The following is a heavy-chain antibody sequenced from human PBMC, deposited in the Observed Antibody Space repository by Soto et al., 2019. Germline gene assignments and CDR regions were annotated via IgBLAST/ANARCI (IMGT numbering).Heavy chain of an antibody. CDR3: AKDHDYIWGSYRLIDYMDV. Sequence: GGSLRLSCAASGFTFSSYAMSWVRQAPGKGLEWVSAISGSGGSTYYADSVKGRFTISRDNSKNTLYLQMNSLRAEDTAVYYCAKDHDYIWGSYRLIDYMDVWGKGTTVTVSS. CDR2: ISGSGGST. CDR1: GFTFSSYA. J-gene: IGHJ6*03. V-gene: IGHV3-23*01. D-gene: IGHD3-16*02.